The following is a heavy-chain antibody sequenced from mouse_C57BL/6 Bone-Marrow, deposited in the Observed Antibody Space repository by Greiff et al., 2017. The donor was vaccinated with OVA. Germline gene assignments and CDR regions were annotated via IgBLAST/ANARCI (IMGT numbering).Heavy chain of an antibody. CDR3: ARYYCGYEWGYFDY. Sequence: VQLQQPGAELVKPGASVKLSCKASGYTFTSYWMHWVKQRPGQGLEWIGMIHPNSGSTNYNEKFKGKATLTVDKSSSTAYMQLSSLTSEDSAVYYGARYYCGYEWGYFDYWGQGTTLTVSS. J-gene: IGHJ2*01. CDR1: GYTFTSYW. CDR2: IHPNSGST. V-gene: IGHV1-64*01. D-gene: IGHD2-14*01.